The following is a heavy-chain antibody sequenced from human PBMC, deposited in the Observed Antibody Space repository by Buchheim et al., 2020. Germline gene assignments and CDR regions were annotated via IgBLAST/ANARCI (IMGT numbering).Heavy chain of an antibody. D-gene: IGHD2-2*01. CDR2: IYNSGSN. V-gene: IGHV4-28*01. Sequence: QVQMQESGPGLVKPSDTLSLTCAVSGYSVSSANWWGWIRQPPGKGLEWTGYIYNSGSNYYNPSLKSRVTMSIDTSKNQFSLKLSSMTAVDTAIYYCARIQSYHLLSAFDIWGQGT. J-gene: IGHJ3*02. CDR3: ARIQSYHLLSAFDI. CDR1: GYSVSSANW.